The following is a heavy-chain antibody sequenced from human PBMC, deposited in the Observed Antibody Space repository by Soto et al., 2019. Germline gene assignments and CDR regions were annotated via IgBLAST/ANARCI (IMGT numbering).Heavy chain of an antibody. D-gene: IGHD3-9*01. Sequence: QLQLQESGPGLVKPSETLSLTCTVSGGSISSSSYYWGWIRQPPGKGLEWIGSIYYSGSTYYNPSLKSRVTISVDAAKNPFSLKLRSVTAADTAVYYCARLPSDILTGYYSPPDYWGQGTLVTVSS. CDR2: IYYSGST. CDR1: GGSISSSSYY. V-gene: IGHV4-39*01. CDR3: ARLPSDILTGYYSPPDY. J-gene: IGHJ4*02.